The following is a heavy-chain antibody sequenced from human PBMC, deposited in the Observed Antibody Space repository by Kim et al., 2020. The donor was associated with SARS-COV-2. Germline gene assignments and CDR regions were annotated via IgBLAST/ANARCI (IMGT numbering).Heavy chain of an antibody. D-gene: IGHD3-3*01. CDR1: GYTFTSYA. Sequence: ASVKVSCKASGYTFTSYAMHWVRQAPGQRLEWMGWINAGNGNTKYSQKFQGRVTITRDTSASTAYMELSSLRSEDTAVYYCARDSGYFYDFWSGSSYLDYWGQGTLVTVSS. V-gene: IGHV1-3*01. J-gene: IGHJ4*02. CDR2: INAGNGNT. CDR3: ARDSGYFYDFWSGSSYLDY.